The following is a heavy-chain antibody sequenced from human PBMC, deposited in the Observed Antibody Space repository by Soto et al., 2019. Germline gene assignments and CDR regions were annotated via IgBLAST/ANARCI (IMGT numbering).Heavy chain of an antibody. Sequence: SETLSLTCTVSGGSISISNYYWSWIRHSPGKGLEWIGSVYYNGFTYYNPSLKSRVTISVDTSKNQFSLKLTSVTAADTAVYYCARMGDFWSGPGELDPWGQGTLVTVSS. V-gene: IGHV4-39*01. CDR1: GGSISISNYY. D-gene: IGHD3-3*01. J-gene: IGHJ5*02. CDR3: ARMGDFWSGPGELDP. CDR2: VYYNGFT.